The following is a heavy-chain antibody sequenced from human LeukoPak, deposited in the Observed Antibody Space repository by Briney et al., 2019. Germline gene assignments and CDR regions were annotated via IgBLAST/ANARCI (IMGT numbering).Heavy chain of an antibody. CDR3: ARGQSVGWEIGVCDF. V-gene: IGHV3-33*01. CDR1: GVSFSGYA. CDR2: IKYDASDE. J-gene: IGHJ4*02. Sequence: GGSLRLSCAVSGVSFSGYAMHWVRQAPGKGLEWVGLIKYDASDEYYADSVKGRFTISRDDSRNTLYLQMTSLRAEDTAVYYCARGQSVGWEIGVCDFWGQGSLVTVAS. D-gene: IGHD1-26*01.